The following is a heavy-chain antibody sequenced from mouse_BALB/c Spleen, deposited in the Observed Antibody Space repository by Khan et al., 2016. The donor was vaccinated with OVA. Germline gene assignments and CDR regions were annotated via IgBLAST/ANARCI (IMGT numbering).Heavy chain of an antibody. CDR2: IYPGDGST. CDR3: AREGLRGAAMDY. D-gene: IGHD2-4*01. V-gene: IGHV1S56*01. Sequence: QVQLKESGPELVKPGASVKISCKASGYTFTAYDINWVKQRPGQGLEWIGWIYPGDGSTQYNEDFKGKATLTADRSSNTAYMQLSSLTSENSAVYFWAREGLRGAAMDYWGQGTSVSVSS. CDR1: GYTFTAYD. J-gene: IGHJ4*01.